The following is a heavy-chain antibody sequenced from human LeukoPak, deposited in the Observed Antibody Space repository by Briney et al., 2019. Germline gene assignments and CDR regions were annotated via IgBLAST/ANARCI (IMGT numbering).Heavy chain of an antibody. CDR3: VRERIYYSDLAYKERENFDP. V-gene: IGHV3-74*01. J-gene: IGHJ5*02. D-gene: IGHD1-26*01. CDR2: LNEDGSTA. CDR1: GITFSLYW. Sequence: GGSLRLSCAASGITFSLYWMPWVRQGPGKGLMWVSRLNEDGSTADYADSVKGRFTMSRDNAKGKVFLEMRGLTVEDTAIYFCVRERIYYSDLAYKERENFDPWGRGTLVTVSS.